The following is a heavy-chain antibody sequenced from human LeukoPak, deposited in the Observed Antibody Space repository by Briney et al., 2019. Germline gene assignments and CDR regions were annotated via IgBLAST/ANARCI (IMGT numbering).Heavy chain of an antibody. CDR1: GFTFSGSA. D-gene: IGHD2-21*02. V-gene: IGHV3-73*01. CDR2: IRSKANSYAT. Sequence: GGSLRLSCAASGFTFSGSAMHWVRQASGKGLEWVGRIRSKANSYATAYAASVKGRFTISRDDSKNTAYLQMNSLRAEDTAVYYCARDGCRGDCYSDYWGQGTLVTVSS. CDR3: ARDGCRGDCYSDY. J-gene: IGHJ4*02.